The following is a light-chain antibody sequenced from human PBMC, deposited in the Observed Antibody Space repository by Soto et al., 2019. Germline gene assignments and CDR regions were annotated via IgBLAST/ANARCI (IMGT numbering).Light chain of an antibody. CDR1: SSDVGGYNY. CDR3: CSYAGSYTYV. CDR2: DVT. J-gene: IGLJ1*01. Sequence: QSALTQPRSVSESPGQSVTISCTGTSSDVGGYNYVSWYQQHPGRAPKLMIFDVTKRPSGVTDRFSGSKSGNTASLTISGLQAEDEADYYCCSYAGSYTYVFGTGTKVTVL. V-gene: IGLV2-11*01.